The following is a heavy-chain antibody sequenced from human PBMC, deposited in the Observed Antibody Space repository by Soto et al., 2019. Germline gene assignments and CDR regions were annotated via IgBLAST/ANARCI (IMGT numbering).Heavy chain of an antibody. D-gene: IGHD6-13*01. V-gene: IGHV3-30*04. CDR2: ISYDGSNK. CDR3: AKVERYSSSEPVI. Sequence: GGSLRLSCAASGCTFSSYAMTWVRQTPGNGLEWVAVISYDGSNKYYADSVKGRSTISREIAKNTLYLQMNSLRAEDSAVYYCAKVERYSSSEPVIWGRGTLVTVSS. CDR1: GCTFSSYA. J-gene: IGHJ4*02.